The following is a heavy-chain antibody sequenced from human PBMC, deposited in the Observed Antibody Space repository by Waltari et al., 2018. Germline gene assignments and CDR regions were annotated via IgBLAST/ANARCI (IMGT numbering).Heavy chain of an antibody. Sequence: QVQLVQSGAEVKKPGSSVKVSCTASGGTLSSYAISWVRQAPGQGLEWIGGIIPIFGTANYAQKFQGRVTITADESTSTAYMELSSLRSEDTAVYYCARARNKYANENDYWGQGTLVTVSS. J-gene: IGHJ4*02. CDR2: IIPIFGTA. CDR3: ARARNKYANENDY. V-gene: IGHV1-69*01. CDR1: GGTLSSYA.